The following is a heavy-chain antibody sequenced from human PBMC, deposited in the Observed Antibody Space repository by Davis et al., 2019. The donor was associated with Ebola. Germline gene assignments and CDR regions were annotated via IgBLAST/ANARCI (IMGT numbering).Heavy chain of an antibody. CDR2: ISAYNGHT. V-gene: IGHV1-18*01. Sequence: AASVKVSCKAVGDTLTSYAMTWVRQAPGQGLEWMGWISAYNGHTNYAQKFQGRLTMTTATSTATAYMELRGLTSDDTAVYYCARDRAYCTHGACFTRYHDYGLDVWGEGTTVTVSS. CDR1: GDTLTSYA. J-gene: IGHJ6*04. CDR3: ARDRAYCTHGACFTRYHDYGLDV. D-gene: IGHD2-8*01.